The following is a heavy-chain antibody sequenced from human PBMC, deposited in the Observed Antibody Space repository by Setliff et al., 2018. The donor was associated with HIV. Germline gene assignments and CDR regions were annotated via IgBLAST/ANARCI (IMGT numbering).Heavy chain of an antibody. CDR1: GYTFTDYG. CDR2: INTNNGNP. J-gene: IGHJ4*02. Sequence: ASVKVSCKASGYTFTDYGINWVRQAPGQGLEWMGWINTNNGNPMYAQGFTGRFVFSSDTSKNQLSLHLTSVTPEDTAVYYCARVFRNLPDYWGQGTLVTVS. D-gene: IGHD1-1*01. V-gene: IGHV7-4-1*02. CDR3: ARVFRNLPDY.